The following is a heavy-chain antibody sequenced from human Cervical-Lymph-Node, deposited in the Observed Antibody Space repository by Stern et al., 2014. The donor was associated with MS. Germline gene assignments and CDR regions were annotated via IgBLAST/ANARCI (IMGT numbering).Heavy chain of an antibody. J-gene: IGHJ6*02. V-gene: IGHV1-69*01. D-gene: IGHD2-8*01. CDR1: GGNFKSFA. Sequence: QLVQSGAEVKKPGSSVKVSCKASGGNFKSFAITWGRQAPGQGLERGGGIIPILATANYAQKFLGRVTITADESTSTAYMSLSSLRYEDTAVYYCARDRAPALGVGYYYGMDVWGQGTTVTVSS. CDR2: IIPILATA. CDR3: ARDRAPALGVGYYYGMDV.